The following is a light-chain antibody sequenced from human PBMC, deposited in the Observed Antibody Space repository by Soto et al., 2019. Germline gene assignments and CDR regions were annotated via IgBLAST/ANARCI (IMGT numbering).Light chain of an antibody. CDR2: GAS. J-gene: IGKJ4*01. CDR3: QQYDSWPLT. V-gene: IGKV3D-15*01. CDR1: QSVDSS. Sequence: EIVMTQSPGTLSVSTGEGATLSCGASQSVDSSLAWYQQKPGQAPRLLIYGASTRATGITYRFKGNGARPEFTLTISNPPSEEFAVYYCQQYDSWPLTLGRGTKMEI.